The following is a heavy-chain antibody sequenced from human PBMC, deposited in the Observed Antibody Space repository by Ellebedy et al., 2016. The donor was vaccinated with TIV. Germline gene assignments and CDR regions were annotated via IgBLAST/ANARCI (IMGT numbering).Heavy chain of an antibody. J-gene: IGHJ4*01. V-gene: IGHV4-39*07. CDR3: ARGFYDGHKYFSPGE. CDR2: IYYRGAT. CDR1: GGSISTSNFY. D-gene: IGHD2/OR15-2a*01. Sequence: MPSETLSLTCTVSGGSISTSNFYWGWVRQPPGKGLEWIGTIYYRGATQYNPSLKSRVTISVDTSKDQFSLKMNSVTAADTAIYYCARGFYDGHKYFSPGEWGQGTLVTVSS.